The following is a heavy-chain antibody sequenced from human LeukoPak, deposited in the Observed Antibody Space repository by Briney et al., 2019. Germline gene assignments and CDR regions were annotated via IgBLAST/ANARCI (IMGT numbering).Heavy chain of an antibody. CDR1: GGSISSGGYY. Sequence: SETLSLTCTVSGGSISSGGYYWSWIRQRPGKGLEWIGYIYYSGSTYYNPSLKSRVAISVDTSKNQFSLKLSSVTAADTAVYYCARQSSFTYYFDSWGQGTLVTVSS. J-gene: IGHJ4*02. CDR2: IYYSGST. V-gene: IGHV4-31*03. CDR3: ARQSSFTYYFDS.